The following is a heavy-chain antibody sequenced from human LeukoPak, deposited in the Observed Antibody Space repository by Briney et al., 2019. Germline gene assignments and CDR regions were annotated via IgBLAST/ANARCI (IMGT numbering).Heavy chain of an antibody. Sequence: SVNVSCKASGGTFSIYAISWVRQAPGQRLEWMGGIIPIFGTANYAQKFQGRVTITADESTSTAYMELSSLRSEDTAVYYCARACSSGFNWFDPWGQGTLVTVSS. CDR2: IIPIFGTA. CDR3: ARACSSGFNWFDP. V-gene: IGHV1-69*13. J-gene: IGHJ5*02. D-gene: IGHD6-19*01. CDR1: GGTFSIYA.